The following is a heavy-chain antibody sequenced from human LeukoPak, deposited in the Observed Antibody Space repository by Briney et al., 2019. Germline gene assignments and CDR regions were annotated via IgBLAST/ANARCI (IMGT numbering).Heavy chain of an antibody. J-gene: IGHJ4*02. CDR2: ISGTGVTT. D-gene: IGHD3-10*01. CDR3: AKGGGLGNYYNAHEY. V-gene: IGHV3-23*01. CDR1: GFTFSNYC. Sequence: LPGESLRLSCAASGFTFSNYCMTWVRQAPGKGLEWVSIISGTGVTTNYADSVKGRFTISRDNSKNTVYLQMNSLRAEDTAVYYCAKGGGLGNYYNAHEYWGQGTVVTVSS.